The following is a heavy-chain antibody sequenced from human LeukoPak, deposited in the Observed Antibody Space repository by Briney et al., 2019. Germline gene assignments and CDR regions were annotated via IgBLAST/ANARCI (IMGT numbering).Heavy chain of an antibody. V-gene: IGHV4-34*01. Sequence: SETLSLTCAVYGGSFSGYYWSWIRQPPGKGLEWIGEINHSGSTNYNPSLKSRVTISVDTSKNQFSLKLSSVTAADTAVYYCARGRDTIFGVVIISEKKYYFDYWGQGTLVTVSS. CDR1: GGSFSGYY. J-gene: IGHJ4*02. CDR3: ARGRDTIFGVVIISEKKYYFDY. CDR2: INHSGST. D-gene: IGHD3-3*01.